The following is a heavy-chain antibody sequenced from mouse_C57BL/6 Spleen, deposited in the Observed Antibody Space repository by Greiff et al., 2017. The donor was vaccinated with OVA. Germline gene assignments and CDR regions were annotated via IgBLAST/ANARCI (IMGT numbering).Heavy chain of an antibody. V-gene: IGHV1-47*01. J-gene: IGHJ1*03. Sequence: LVESGAELVKPGASVKMSCKASGYTFTTYPIEWMKQNHGKSLEWIGNFHPYNDDTKYNEKFKGKATLTVEKSSSTVYLELSRLTSDDSAVYYCARSYCGSSYGYFDVWGTGTTVTVSS. CDR3: ARSYCGSSYGYFDV. CDR2: FHPYNDDT. D-gene: IGHD1-1*01. CDR1: GYTFTTYP.